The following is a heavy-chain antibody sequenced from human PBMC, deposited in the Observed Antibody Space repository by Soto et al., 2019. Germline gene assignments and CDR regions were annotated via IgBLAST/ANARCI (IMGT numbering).Heavy chain of an antibody. D-gene: IGHD3-22*01. CDR2: IYTSGST. Sequence: SETLSLTCTVSGGSISSYYWRWIRQPAGKGLEWIGRIYTSGSTNYNPSLKSRVTMSVDTSKNQFSLKLSSVTAADTAVYYCARGYYDSSGYYREYFQHWGQGTLVTVSS. CDR1: GGSISSYY. J-gene: IGHJ1*01. V-gene: IGHV4-4*07. CDR3: ARGYYDSSGYYREYFQH.